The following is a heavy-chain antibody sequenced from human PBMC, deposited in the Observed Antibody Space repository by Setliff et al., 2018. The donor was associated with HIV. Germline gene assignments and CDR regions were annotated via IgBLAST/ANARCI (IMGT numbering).Heavy chain of an antibody. CDR2: MYYGGST. J-gene: IGHJ4*02. D-gene: IGHD3-22*01. Sequence: SETLSLTCTVSGGSISSSSYYWGWIRQSPGKGLAWIGSMYYGGSTFYNPSLKSRVTISEDTSKNQVSLKLSSMTAADTAIYCCARGLYYDSKSLDYWGQGTLVTVSS. V-gene: IGHV4-39*07. CDR3: ARGLYYDSKSLDY. CDR1: GGSISSSSYY.